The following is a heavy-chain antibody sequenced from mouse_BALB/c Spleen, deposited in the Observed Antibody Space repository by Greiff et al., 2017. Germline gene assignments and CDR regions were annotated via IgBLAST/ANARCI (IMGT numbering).Heavy chain of an antibody. D-gene: IGHD1-1*01. CDR3: ARVDYGSSHWYFDD. V-gene: IGHV3-2*02. CDR1: GYSITSDYA. Sequence: EVMLVESGPGLVKPSQSLSLTCTVTGYSITSDYAWNWIRQFPGNKLEWMGYIRYSGSTSYNPSLKSRISITRDTSKNQFFLQLNSVTTEDTATYYCARVDYGSSHWYFDDWGAGTTVTVSS. J-gene: IGHJ1*01. CDR2: IRYSGST.